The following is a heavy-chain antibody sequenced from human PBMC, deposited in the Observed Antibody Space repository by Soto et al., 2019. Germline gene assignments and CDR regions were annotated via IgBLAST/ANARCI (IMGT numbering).Heavy chain of an antibody. Sequence: QVQLQESGPGLVKPSGTLSLTCAVSGGSISSSNWWSWVRQPPGKGLEWIGEIYHSGSTNYNPSLKSRVTISVDKSTNQFSLKLSSVTAADTAVYYCARDDGDIAAAGIFVYWGQGTLVTVSS. D-gene: IGHD6-13*01. V-gene: IGHV4-4*02. CDR3: ARDDGDIAAAGIFVY. CDR2: IYHSGST. J-gene: IGHJ4*02. CDR1: GGSISSSNW.